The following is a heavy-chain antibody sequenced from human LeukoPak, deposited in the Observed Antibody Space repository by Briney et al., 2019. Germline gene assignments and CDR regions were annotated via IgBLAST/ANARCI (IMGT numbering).Heavy chain of an antibody. V-gene: IGHV1-46*01. CDR1: GYSFTTYY. J-gene: IGHJ4*02. CDR2: INPSGGTT. Sequence: GASVKVSCKAAGYSFTTYYMHWGRQAPGQGLEWMGIINPSGGTTTYAQKFHGRGAMTRDTSTSTVYMELSSLRSDDTAVYYCAREMAATFRTFDYWGQGTLVTVSS. CDR3: AREMAATFRTFDY. D-gene: IGHD5-24*01.